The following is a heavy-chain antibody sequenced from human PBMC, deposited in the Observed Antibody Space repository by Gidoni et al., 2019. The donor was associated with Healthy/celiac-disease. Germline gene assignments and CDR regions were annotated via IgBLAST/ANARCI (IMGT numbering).Heavy chain of an antibody. J-gene: IGHJ4*02. V-gene: IGHV3-7*01. CDR3: AREGERFLEWPIDY. CDR2: IKKDGSEK. D-gene: IGHD3-3*01. CDR1: GFPFSSYW. Sequence: EVQLVESGGGLVQPGGSLRLSCAASGFPFSSYWMSWVRQAPGKGLEWVANIKKDGSEKYYVDSVKGRFTISRDNAKNSLYLQMNSLRAEDTAVYYCAREGERFLEWPIDYWGQGTLVTVSS.